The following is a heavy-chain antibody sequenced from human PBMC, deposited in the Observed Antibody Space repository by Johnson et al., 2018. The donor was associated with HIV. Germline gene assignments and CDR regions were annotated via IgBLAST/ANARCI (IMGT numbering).Heavy chain of an antibody. D-gene: IGHD3-10*01. Sequence: MQLVESGGGVVRPGGSLRLSCAASGFTFDDYGMSWVRQAPGKGLEWVSGINWNGGSTGYADSVKGRFTISRDNAKNTLYLQMNSLRTEDTAVYYCARGLLWFGELLEAFDIWGQGTMVTVSS. V-gene: IGHV3-20*04. CDR2: INWNGGST. J-gene: IGHJ3*02. CDR3: ARGLLWFGELLEAFDI. CDR1: GFTFDDYG.